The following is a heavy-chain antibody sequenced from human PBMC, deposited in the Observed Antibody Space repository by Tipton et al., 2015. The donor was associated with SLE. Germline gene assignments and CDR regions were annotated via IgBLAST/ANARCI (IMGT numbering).Heavy chain of an antibody. D-gene: IGHD2-2*01. CDR1: GGSFSGYY. CDR3: ARANWNIVVEPAAKSYYYYMDV. Sequence: TLSLTCAVYGGSFSGYYWSCIRQPPGKGPEWIGEINHSGSTNYNPSLKSRVTISVDTSKNQFSLKLSSVTAADTAVYYCARANWNIVVEPAAKSYYYYMDVWGKGSTVTVSS. CDR2: INHSGST. J-gene: IGHJ6*03. V-gene: IGHV4-34*01.